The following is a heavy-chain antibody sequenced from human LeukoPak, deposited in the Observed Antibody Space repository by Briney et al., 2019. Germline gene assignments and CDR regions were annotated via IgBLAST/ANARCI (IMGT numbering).Heavy chain of an antibody. D-gene: IGHD6-6*01. CDR1: GYTFTGSY. CDR2: INPDSGGT. J-gene: IGHJ6*02. CDR3: AREPSSSYYYGMDV. V-gene: IGHV1-2*02. Sequence: ASVKVSCKASGYTFTGSYIHWVRQAPGQRLEWMGWINPDSGGTNYAHKFQGRVTVTRDTSISTAYMELSSLRSEDTAVYYCAREPSSSYYYGMDVWGQGTTVTVSS.